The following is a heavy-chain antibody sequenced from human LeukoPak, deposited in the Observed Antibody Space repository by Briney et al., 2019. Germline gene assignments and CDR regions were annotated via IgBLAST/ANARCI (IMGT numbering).Heavy chain of an antibody. J-gene: IGHJ4*02. CDR2: IWYDGSNK. CDR1: GFTFSNYD. V-gene: IGHV3-33*01. CDR3: ARHGYKDGFDY. D-gene: IGHD5-24*01. Sequence: RVSLRLSCAASGFTFSNYDVHWVRQAPGKGLEWVAVIWYDGSNKYYVDSVKGRFTISRDISKNTSYLQMNSLSAEDTAVYYCARHGYKDGFDYWGQGTLVT.